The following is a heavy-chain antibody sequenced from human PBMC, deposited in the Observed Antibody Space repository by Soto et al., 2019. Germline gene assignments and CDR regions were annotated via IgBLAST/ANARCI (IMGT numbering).Heavy chain of an antibody. D-gene: IGHD3-10*01. CDR2: IYYSGST. CDR1: GGSISSSSYY. J-gene: IGHJ4*02. Sequence: PSETLSLTCTVSGGSISSSSYYWGWIRQPPGKGLEWIGSIYYSGSTYYNPSLKSRVTISVDTSATTAYLVLSSLRSEDTAVYYCARDRDSGSGSYYFDYWGQGTLVTVSS. CDR3: ARDRDSGSGSYYFDY. V-gene: IGHV4-39*02.